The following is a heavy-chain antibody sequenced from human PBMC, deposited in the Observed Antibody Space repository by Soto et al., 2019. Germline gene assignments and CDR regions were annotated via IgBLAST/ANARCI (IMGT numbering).Heavy chain of an antibody. CDR1: GGSISSSNW. V-gene: IGHV4-4*02. J-gene: IGHJ6*02. D-gene: IGHD3-10*01. Sequence: QVQLQESGPGLVKPSGTLSLTCAVSGGSISSSNWWSWVRQPPGKGLEWIGEIYHSGSTNYNPSLKSRVTISVDKSKNQFSPKLSSVTAAATAVYYWARDGITMVRGAAYYYGMDVWGQGTTVTVSS. CDR3: ARDGITMVRGAAYYYGMDV. CDR2: IYHSGST.